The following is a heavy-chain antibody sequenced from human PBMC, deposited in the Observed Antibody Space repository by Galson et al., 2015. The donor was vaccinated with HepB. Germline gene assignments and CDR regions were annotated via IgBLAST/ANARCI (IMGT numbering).Heavy chain of an antibody. CDR1: GYTFTNYD. Sequence: SVKVSCKASGYTFTNYDITWVRQAPGQGLEWMGWISAYNGNLKYAQKFQGRVTMTTDTSTSTAHMELRSLRSDDTAVYYCARDRRLVMTMIRGVIALGYWGQGPLVTVSS. CDR2: ISAYNGNL. CDR3: ARDRRLVMTMIRGVIALGY. V-gene: IGHV1-18*04. D-gene: IGHD3-10*01. J-gene: IGHJ4*02.